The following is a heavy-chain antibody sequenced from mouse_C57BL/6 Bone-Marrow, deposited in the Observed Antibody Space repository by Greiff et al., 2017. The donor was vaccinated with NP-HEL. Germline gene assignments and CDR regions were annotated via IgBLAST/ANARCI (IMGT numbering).Heavy chain of an antibody. CDR3: ARRDYAWFAY. D-gene: IGHD1-1*01. CDR1: GFTFSSYG. CDR2: ISSGGSYT. J-gene: IGHJ3*01. Sequence: EVNVVESGGDLVKPGGSLKLSCAASGFTFSSYGMSWVRQTPDKRLEWVATISSGGSYTYYPDSVKGRFTISRDNAKNTLYLQMSSLKSEDTAMYYCARRDYAWFAYWGQGTLVTVSA. V-gene: IGHV5-6*02.